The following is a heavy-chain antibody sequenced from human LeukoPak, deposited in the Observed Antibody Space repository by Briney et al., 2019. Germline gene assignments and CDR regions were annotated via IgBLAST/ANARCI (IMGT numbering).Heavy chain of an antibody. V-gene: IGHV1-18*01. D-gene: IGHD3-10*01. Sequence: RASVKVSCRASGYTFTSYAISWVRQAPGQGLEWMGWISAYNGNTNYAQKFQGRVTMTTDTSTRTAYMELRSLGSDDTAVYYCARDYRGSESPSIYWGQGTLVTVSS. CDR3: ARDYRGSESPSIY. CDR1: GYTFTSYA. CDR2: ISAYNGNT. J-gene: IGHJ4*02.